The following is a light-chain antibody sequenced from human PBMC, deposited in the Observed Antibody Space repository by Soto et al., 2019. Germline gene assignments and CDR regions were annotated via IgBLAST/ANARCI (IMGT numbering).Light chain of an antibody. CDR3: QHYSSSPRT. CDR2: KAS. J-gene: IGKJ1*01. CDR1: ERIGSS. Sequence: DVRMTQSPSTLSASIGDRVTMTCRASERIGSSLAWYQLKPGTVPKLLIYKASTLTKGVTSTFSGSGSGTEFNLTINRLQPDDFAAYYCQHYSSSPRTFGQGTKVAIK. V-gene: IGKV1-5*03.